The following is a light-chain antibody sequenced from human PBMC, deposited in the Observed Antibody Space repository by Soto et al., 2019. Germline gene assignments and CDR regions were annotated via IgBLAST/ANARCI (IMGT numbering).Light chain of an antibody. Sequence: QSALTQPASVSGSPGQSITISCTGTSSDVGSYNLVSWFQQHPGKAPKLMIYELSKRPSGVSARFSGSESGNTASLTISGLQAEDEADYYCSSYAGSGTWVFGGGTKLTVL. J-gene: IGLJ3*02. CDR3: SSYAGSGTWV. CDR2: ELS. CDR1: SSDVGSYNL. V-gene: IGLV2-23*02.